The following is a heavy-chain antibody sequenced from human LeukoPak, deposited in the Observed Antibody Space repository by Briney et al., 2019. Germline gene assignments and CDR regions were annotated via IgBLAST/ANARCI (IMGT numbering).Heavy chain of an antibody. V-gene: IGHV3-7*03. CDR1: GFTFSSYW. D-gene: IGHD6-19*01. CDR2: IKQDGSEK. Sequence: GGSLRLSCAASGFTFSSYWMSWVRQAPGKGLEWVANIKQDGSEKYYVDSVKGRFTISRDNAKDSLYLQMNSLRAEDTAVYYCARDQGLSVADLFDYWGQGTLVTVSS. CDR3: ARDQGLSVADLFDY. J-gene: IGHJ4*02.